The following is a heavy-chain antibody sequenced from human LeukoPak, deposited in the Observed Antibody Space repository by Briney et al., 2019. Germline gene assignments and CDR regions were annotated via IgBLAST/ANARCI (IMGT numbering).Heavy chain of an antibody. CDR1: GFTFSRFW. D-gene: IGHD4-11*01. J-gene: IGHJ4*02. V-gene: IGHV3-7*01. CDR2: IKQGGSKN. Sequence: PGGSLRLSCSASGFTFSRFWMSWVRQAPGNGLEYVALIKQGGSKNFHMDSVKGRFNISREDATNSLYLQMNSLRVEDTALYYCERDRESESDSEGDYWGQGTLVTVSS. CDR3: ERDRESESDSEGDY.